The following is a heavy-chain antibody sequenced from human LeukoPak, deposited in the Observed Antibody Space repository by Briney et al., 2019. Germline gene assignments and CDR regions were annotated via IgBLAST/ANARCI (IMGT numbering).Heavy chain of an antibody. J-gene: IGHJ6*02. D-gene: IGHD2-2*01. Sequence: PSETLSLTCTVSGGSITSTVYYWSWICQPPGKGLEWIGSIYYSGSTYYNPSLKSRVTISVDTSKNQFSLNLSSVTATDTAVYYCARSTLPYYYYGMDVWGQGTTVTVSS. V-gene: IGHV4-39*01. CDR3: ARSTLPYYYYGMDV. CDR2: IYYSGST. CDR1: GGSITSTVYY.